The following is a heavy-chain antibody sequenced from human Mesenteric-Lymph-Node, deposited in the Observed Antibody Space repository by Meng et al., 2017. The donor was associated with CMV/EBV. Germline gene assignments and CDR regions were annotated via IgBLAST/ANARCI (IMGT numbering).Heavy chain of an antibody. D-gene: IGHD6-13*01. CDR2: IYWDDDK. CDR1: GFSLSTSGVA. CDR3: AHSSGIAAAGPFYFDY. J-gene: IGHJ4*02. Sequence: QITLKESGPTLVKPTQTLTLTCTFPGFSLSTSGVAVGWIRQPPGKALEWLALIYWDDDKRYSPSLKSRLTITKDTSKNQVVLTMTNMDPVDTATYYCAHSSGIAAAGPFYFDYWGQGTLVTVSS. V-gene: IGHV2-5*02.